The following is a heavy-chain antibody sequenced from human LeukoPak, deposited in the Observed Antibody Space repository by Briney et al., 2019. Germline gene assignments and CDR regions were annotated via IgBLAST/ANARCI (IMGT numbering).Heavy chain of an antibody. CDR3: ARERPTIAARSSNWFDP. CDR1: GYTFTSYY. Sequence: GASVKVSCKASGYTFTSYYMHWVRQAPGQGLEWMGIINPSGGSTSYAQKFQGTVTMTRDTSTSTVYMELSSLRSEDTAIYYCARERPTIAARSSNWFDPGAREPWSPSPQ. CDR2: INPSGGST. D-gene: IGHD6-6*01. J-gene: IGHJ5*02. V-gene: IGHV1-46*01.